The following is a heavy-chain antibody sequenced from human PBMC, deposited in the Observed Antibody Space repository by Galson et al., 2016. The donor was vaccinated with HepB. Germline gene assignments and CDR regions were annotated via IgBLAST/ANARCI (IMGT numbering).Heavy chain of an antibody. CDR2: IYYSGST. Sequence: SETLSLTCTDSGGSISGYYWSWIRQPPGKGLEWIGYIYYSGSTNYNPSLKSRLTISVDTSKNQFSLKLNSVTAADTAVYYCARRGAYYYYGMDVWGQGTTVTVSS. CDR1: GGSISGYY. CDR3: ARRGAYYYYGMDV. J-gene: IGHJ6*02. D-gene: IGHD1-26*01. V-gene: IGHV4-59*08.